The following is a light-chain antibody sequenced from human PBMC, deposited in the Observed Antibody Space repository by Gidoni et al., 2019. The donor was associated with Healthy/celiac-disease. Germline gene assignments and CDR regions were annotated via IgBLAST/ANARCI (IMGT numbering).Light chain of an antibody. J-gene: IGKJ4*02. CDR3: QQYGSSLLT. CDR2: GAS. Sequence: IVLTQSPGTLSLSPGERAPLSCRASQSVSSSYLAWYQQKPGQAPRLLIYGASSRATGIPDRFSGSGSGTDFTLTISRLEPEDFAVYYCQQYGSSLLTFGGGTKVEIK. CDR1: QSVSSSY. V-gene: IGKV3-20*01.